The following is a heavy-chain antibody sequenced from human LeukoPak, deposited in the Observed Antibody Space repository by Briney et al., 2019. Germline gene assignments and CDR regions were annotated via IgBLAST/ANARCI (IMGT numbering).Heavy chain of an antibody. D-gene: IGHD3-22*01. CDR3: VRQRYVYGYCDS. V-gene: IGHV4-38-2*01. CDR1: GYSISSGRY. CDR2: LSHSGSI. J-gene: IGHJ4*02. Sequence: AKTLSLTCAVSGYSISSGRYWGWVRQPPGKGLEWIGSLSHSGSIYYNPSLESRVTKSVDTSKNQFSLRLSSVTAADTAVYYCVRQRYVYGYCDSWGPGTLVTVSS.